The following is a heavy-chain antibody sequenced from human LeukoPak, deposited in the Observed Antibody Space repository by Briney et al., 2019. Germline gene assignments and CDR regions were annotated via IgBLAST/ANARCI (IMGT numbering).Heavy chain of an antibody. V-gene: IGHV3-43*02. D-gene: IGHD3-22*01. CDR1: GFTFDDYA. CDR2: ISGDGGST. J-gene: IGHJ4*02. Sequence: GGSLRLSCADPGFTFDDYAMHCFRQAPGKGLQWVSLISGDGGSTYYADSVKGRFTISRDNSKNSLYLQMNSLRTEDTALYYCARALYYYGRSGVFDNSCQGTLVTVSS. CDR3: ARALYYYGRSGVFDN.